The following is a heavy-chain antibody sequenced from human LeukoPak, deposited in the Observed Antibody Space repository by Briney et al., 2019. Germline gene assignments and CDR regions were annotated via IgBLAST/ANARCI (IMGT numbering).Heavy chain of an antibody. CDR1: GITFSSYT. J-gene: IGHJ4*02. V-gene: IGHV3-33*08. CDR3: ARDQTGDFDY. CDR2: IWYDGSNK. Sequence: GGSLRLSCAVSGITFSSYTMSWVRQAPGKGLEWVAVIWYDGSNKYYADSVKGRFTISRDNSKNTLYLQMNSLRAEDTAVYYCARDQTGDFDYWGQGTLVTVSS.